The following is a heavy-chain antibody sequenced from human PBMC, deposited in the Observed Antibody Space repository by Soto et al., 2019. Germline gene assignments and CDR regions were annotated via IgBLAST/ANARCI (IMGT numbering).Heavy chain of an antibody. Sequence: ASVKVSCKASGYTFTCYAMHWVRQAPVQRVEWMGWVNAGNGKTKYSQKFQGRVTITRDTSASTAYMELSSLRSEDTAVCYCARAEPYCSSTSCQYYYYYYGMDVWGEGTTVTVSS. CDR3: ARAEPYCSSTSCQYYYYYYGMDV. D-gene: IGHD2-2*01. CDR1: GYTFTCYA. CDR2: VNAGNGKT. V-gene: IGHV1-3*01. J-gene: IGHJ6*02.